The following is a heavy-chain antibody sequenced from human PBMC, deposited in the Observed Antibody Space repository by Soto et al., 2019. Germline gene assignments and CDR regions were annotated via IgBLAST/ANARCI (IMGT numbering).Heavy chain of an antibody. J-gene: IGHJ4*02. D-gene: IGHD4-17*01. CDR2: IIPILGIA. V-gene: IGHV1-69*04. CDR3: ARDGYGDYRGKYYFDY. CDR1: GGTFSSYT. Sequence: ASVKVSCKASGGTFSSYTISWVRQAPGQGLEWMGRIIPILGIANYAQKFQGRVTITADKSTSTAYMELSSLRSEDTAVYYCARDGYGDYRGKYYFDYWGQGTLVTVSS.